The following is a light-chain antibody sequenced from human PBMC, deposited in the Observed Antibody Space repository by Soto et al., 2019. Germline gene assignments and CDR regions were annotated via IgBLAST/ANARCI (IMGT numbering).Light chain of an antibody. CDR2: GAS. V-gene: IGKV3-20*01. Sequence: EIVLTQSPGTLSLSPGERATLSCRASQSVTSSYLAWYQQKPGQAPRLLIYGASSRATGIPDRFSGGGSGTDFTLTISRLEPEDCAVYYCQQYGSSPRFGQGTKVEIK. CDR1: QSVTSSY. CDR3: QQYGSSPR. J-gene: IGKJ1*01.